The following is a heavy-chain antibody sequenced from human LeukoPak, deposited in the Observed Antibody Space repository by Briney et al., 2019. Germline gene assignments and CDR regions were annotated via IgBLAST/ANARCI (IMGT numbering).Heavy chain of an antibody. D-gene: IGHD2-2*01. CDR3: ARPLSGYCSSTSCYRKSHAFDI. CDR1: GFTFSSYS. V-gene: IGHV3-48*02. Sequence: GGSLRLSCAASGFTFSSYSVIWARQAPGKGLEWVSYVSSSGTTTYYADSVKGRFTISRDNGKNLVSLQMNSLRDEDTAVYYCARPLSGYCSSTSCYRKSHAFDIWGQGTMVTVSS. J-gene: IGHJ3*02. CDR2: VSSSGTTT.